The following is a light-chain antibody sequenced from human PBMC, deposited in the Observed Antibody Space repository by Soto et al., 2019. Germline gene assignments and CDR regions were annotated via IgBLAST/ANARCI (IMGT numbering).Light chain of an antibody. Sequence: DIQMTQSPSTLSASVGDRVTITCRASQSISSWLAWYQQKPGKAPKLLIYKASSLESGVPSRLSGSGSGTEFTLTTSSLQPDDFASYHCQPQWTVGQGNKVEIK. V-gene: IGKV1-5*03. CDR2: KAS. CDR1: QSISSW. J-gene: IGKJ1*01. CDR3: QPQWT.